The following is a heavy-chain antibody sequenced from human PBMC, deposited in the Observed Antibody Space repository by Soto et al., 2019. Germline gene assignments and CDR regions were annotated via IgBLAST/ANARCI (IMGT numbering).Heavy chain of an antibody. Sequence: LRLSCAASGFTFSSYGMHWVRQAPGKGLEWVAVISYDGSNKYYADSVKGRFTISRDNSKNTLYLQMNSLRAEDTAVYYCAKRVLRSNYFDYWGQGTLVTVSS. J-gene: IGHJ4*02. CDR3: AKRVLRSNYFDY. V-gene: IGHV3-30*18. D-gene: IGHD4-17*01. CDR2: ISYDGSNK. CDR1: GFTFSSYG.